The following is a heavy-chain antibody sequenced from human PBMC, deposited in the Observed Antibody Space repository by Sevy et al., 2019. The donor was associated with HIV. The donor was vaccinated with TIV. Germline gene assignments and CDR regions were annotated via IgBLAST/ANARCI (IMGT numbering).Heavy chain of an antibody. CDR3: ARDSITIFGVVSEYFDY. J-gene: IGHJ4*02. CDR2: ISGSGGST. D-gene: IGHD3-3*01. CDR1: GFTFSSYA. V-gene: IGHV3-23*01. Sequence: GGSLRLSCAASGFTFSSYAMSWVRQAPGKGLEWVSAISGSGGSTYYADSVKGRFTISRDNSKNTLYLQMNSLRAEDTAVYYCARDSITIFGVVSEYFDYWGQGTLVTVSS.